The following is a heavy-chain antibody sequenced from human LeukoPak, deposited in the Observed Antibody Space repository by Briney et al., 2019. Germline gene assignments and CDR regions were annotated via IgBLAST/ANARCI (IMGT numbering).Heavy chain of an antibody. V-gene: IGHV3-30*04. Sequence: GGSLRLSCAASGFTFSSYAMHWVRQAPGKGLEGVAVISYDGSNKYYADSVKGRFTISRDNSKNTLYLQMNSLRAEDTAVYYCARMESSSWFGGFDYWGQGTLVTVSS. D-gene: IGHD6-13*01. CDR3: ARMESSSWFGGFDY. J-gene: IGHJ4*02. CDR1: GFTFSSYA. CDR2: ISYDGSNK.